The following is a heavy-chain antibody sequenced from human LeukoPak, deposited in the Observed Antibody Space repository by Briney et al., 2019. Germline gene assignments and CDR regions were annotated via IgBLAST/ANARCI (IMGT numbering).Heavy chain of an antibody. CDR1: GFTFSSYW. Sequence: GGSLRLSCAASGFTFSSYWMSWVRQAPGKGLEWVANIKQDGSEKYYVDSVKGRFTISRDNAKNSLYLQMNSLRAEDTAVYYCARGDYDFWSGLRYYYYYMDVWGKGTTVTVSS. D-gene: IGHD3-3*01. J-gene: IGHJ6*03. CDR2: IKQDGSEK. V-gene: IGHV3-7*01. CDR3: ARGDYDFWSGLRYYYYYMDV.